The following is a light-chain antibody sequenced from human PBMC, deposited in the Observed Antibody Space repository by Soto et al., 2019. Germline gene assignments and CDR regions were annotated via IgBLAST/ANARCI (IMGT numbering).Light chain of an antibody. Sequence: EIVLTQSPGSLSLSPGERATLSCRASQSVDSSFFAWYQQKPGQAPRLLIYGASNRATGNPDRFSGSGSGTDFTLTISRLEPEDFAVYYCQQYVSSVTFGQGTKGEIK. CDR2: GAS. V-gene: IGKV3-20*01. J-gene: IGKJ1*01. CDR1: QSVDSSF. CDR3: QQYVSSVT.